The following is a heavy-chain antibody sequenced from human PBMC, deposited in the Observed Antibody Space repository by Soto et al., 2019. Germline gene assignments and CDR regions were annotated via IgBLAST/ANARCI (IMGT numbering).Heavy chain of an antibody. CDR2: INHSGST. CDR3: GVRFLDLTYYFDY. J-gene: IGHJ4*02. D-gene: IGHD3-3*01. V-gene: IGHV4-34*01. Sequence: SETLSLTCAVYGGSFSGYYWSWIRQPPGKGLEWIGEINHSGSTNYNPSLKSRVTISVDTSKNQFSLKLSSVTAADTAVYYCGVRFLDLTYYFDYWGQGTLVTVSS. CDR1: GGSFSGYY.